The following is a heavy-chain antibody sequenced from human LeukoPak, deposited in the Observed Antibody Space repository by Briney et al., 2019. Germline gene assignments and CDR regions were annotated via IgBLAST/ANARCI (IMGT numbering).Heavy chain of an antibody. D-gene: IGHD3-10*01. Sequence: GASVKVSCKASGGTFSSYAISWVRQAPGQGLEWMGGIIPIFGTANYAQKFQGRATITADESTSTAYMELSSLRSEDTAVYYCAGITMVRGVLDYWGQGTLVTVSS. J-gene: IGHJ4*02. CDR1: GGTFSSYA. CDR3: AGITMVRGVLDY. V-gene: IGHV1-69*13. CDR2: IIPIFGTA.